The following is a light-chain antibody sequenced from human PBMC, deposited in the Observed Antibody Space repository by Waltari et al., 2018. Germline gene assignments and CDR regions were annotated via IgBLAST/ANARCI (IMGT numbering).Light chain of an antibody. CDR1: GSDVGGYKY. CDR3: SSYTSGSTLVI. Sequence: QSALTQPASVSGSPGQSITISCTGTGSDVGGYKYVSWYQQYPGKAPKLMISDVNHRPSGVSDRFSGSKSGNTASLTISGLQAEDEADYYCSSYTSGSTLVIFGGGTKLTVL. J-gene: IGLJ2*01. V-gene: IGLV2-14*01. CDR2: DVN.